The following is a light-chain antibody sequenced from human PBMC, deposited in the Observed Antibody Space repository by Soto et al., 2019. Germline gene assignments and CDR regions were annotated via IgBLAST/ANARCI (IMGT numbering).Light chain of an antibody. V-gene: IGLV1-40*01. CDR1: SSNIGAGFD. CDR3: QSYDSSLGEV. J-gene: IGLJ2*01. CDR2: GNN. Sequence: QSVRTQPPSVSGAPGQRVTLSCTGSSSNIGAGFDVHWYQQFPGTAPKLLIYGNNNRPSGVPDRFSGSKSGTSASLAITGVQAEDEADYYCQSYDSSLGEVFGGGTKVTVL.